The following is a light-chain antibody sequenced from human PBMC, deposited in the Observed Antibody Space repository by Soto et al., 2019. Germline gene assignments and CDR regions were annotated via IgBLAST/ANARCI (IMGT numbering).Light chain of an antibody. CDR2: DVS. V-gene: IGLV2-11*01. CDR3: CSYAGSLNV. CDR1: SSDVGGYNY. Sequence: QSVLTQPRSVSGSPGQSVTISCTGTSSDVGGYNYVSWYQQHPGKAPKLMIYDVSKRPSGVPDRFSGSKSGNTASLTISGLQAEDEADYYCCSYAGSLNVFGTGNKLTVL. J-gene: IGLJ1*01.